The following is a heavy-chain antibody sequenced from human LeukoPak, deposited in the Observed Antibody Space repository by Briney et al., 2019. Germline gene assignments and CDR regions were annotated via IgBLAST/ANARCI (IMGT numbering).Heavy chain of an antibody. CDR1: GYTFTGYH. CDR2: INPSGGTT. D-gene: IGHD1-26*01. CDR3: ARRYYSGYYYGMDV. Sequence: ASVKVSCKASGYTFTGYHIHWVRQAPGQGLEWMGIINPSGGTTNYAQKFQGRVTMTRDTSTSTVYMELSSLRSEDTAVYYCARRYYSGYYYGMDVWGQGTTVTVSS. V-gene: IGHV1-46*01. J-gene: IGHJ6*02.